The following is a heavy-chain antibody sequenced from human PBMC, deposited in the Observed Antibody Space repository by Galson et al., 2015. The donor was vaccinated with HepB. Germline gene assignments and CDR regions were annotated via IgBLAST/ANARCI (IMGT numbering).Heavy chain of an antibody. D-gene: IGHD3-16*01. V-gene: IGHV5-10-1*01. CDR2: IDPSDSYT. CDR1: GYSFPSYW. Sequence: QSGAEVKKPGESLRISCKGSGYSFPSYWISWVRQMPGKGLEWMGRIDPSDSYTNYSPSFQGHVTISADKSISTAYLQWSSLKASDTAMYYCARLWRPQRWGEGYYYYYGMDVWGQGTTVTVSS. J-gene: IGHJ6*02. CDR3: ARLWRPQRWGEGYYYYYGMDV.